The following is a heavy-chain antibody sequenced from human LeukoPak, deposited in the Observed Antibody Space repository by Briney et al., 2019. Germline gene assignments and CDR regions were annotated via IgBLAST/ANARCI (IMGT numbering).Heavy chain of an antibody. Sequence: GRSLRLSCAASAFNFRSYGMHWVRQAPGKGPEWVAVISYNGNNKYYADAVKGRLIISRDNSKDTLYLQMNSLRAEDTAVYYCARGRYYDSGSYYNVIHYFDSWGQGTLVTVSS. CDR3: ARGRYYDSGSYYNVIHYFDS. V-gene: IGHV3-30*03. CDR1: AFNFRSYG. CDR2: ISYNGNNK. J-gene: IGHJ4*02. D-gene: IGHD3-10*01.